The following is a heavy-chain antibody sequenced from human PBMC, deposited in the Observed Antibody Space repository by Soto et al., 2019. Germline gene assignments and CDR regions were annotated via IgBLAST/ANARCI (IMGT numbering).Heavy chain of an antibody. CDR2: ISFDGTNK. J-gene: IGHJ4*02. Sequence: QVQLVESGGGVVQPGRSLRLSCAASGFTFNTYTMHWVRQTPGKGLEWMALISFDGTNKYYADSVKGRFTISRDNSKNTLFLQRNSLRPEDTAVYYCATDPGSGWSPFDYWGQGTLVSVSS. D-gene: IGHD6-19*01. CDR3: ATDPGSGWSPFDY. CDR1: GFTFNTYT. V-gene: IGHV3-30-3*01.